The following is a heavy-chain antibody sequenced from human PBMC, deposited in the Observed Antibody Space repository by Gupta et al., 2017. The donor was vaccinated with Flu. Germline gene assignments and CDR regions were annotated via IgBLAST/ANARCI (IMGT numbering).Heavy chain of an antibody. CDR2: TKNKANSYTT. CDR1: GFTLIDHY. CDR3: ARDTSGSLDY. Sequence: EVQLVDSWCYFVQPGGSLRLSCAFSGFTLIDHYMDWVRQAPGKGLEWVGRTKNKANSYTTDYAASVKGRFSISRDDSRNSLYLQMSSLETEDTAVYYCARDTSGSLDYWGQGTLVTVSS. V-gene: IGHV3-72*01. J-gene: IGHJ4*02. D-gene: IGHD3-22*01.